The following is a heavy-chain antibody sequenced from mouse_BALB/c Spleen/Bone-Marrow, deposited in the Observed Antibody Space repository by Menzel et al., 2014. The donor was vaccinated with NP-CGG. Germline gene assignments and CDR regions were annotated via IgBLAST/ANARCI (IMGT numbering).Heavy chain of an antibody. CDR2: IDPANGNT. V-gene: IGHV14-3*02. D-gene: IGHD1-1*01. CDR1: GFNIKDTY. CDR3: ASYYYGSSGFAY. Sequence: EVQLQQSGAELVKPGASVKLSCTASGFNIKDTYMHWVKQRPEQGLEWIGRIDPANGNTKYDPKFQGKATITADTSSXTAYLQLSSLTSEDTAVYYCASYYYGSSGFAYWGQGTLVTVSA. J-gene: IGHJ3*01.